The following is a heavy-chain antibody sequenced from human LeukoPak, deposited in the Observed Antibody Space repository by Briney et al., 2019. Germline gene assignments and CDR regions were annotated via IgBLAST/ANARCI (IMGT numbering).Heavy chain of an antibody. CDR2: INHSGST. J-gene: IGHJ6*02. CDR1: GGSFSGYY. D-gene: IGHD3-22*01. CDR3: ARNSFSSGSRGGYLKYYYYYYGMDV. Sequence: PSETLSLTCAVYGGSFSGYYWSWIRQPPGKGLEWIGEINHSGSTNYNPSLKSRVTISVDTSKNQFSLKLSSVTAADTAVYYCARNSFSSGSRGGYLKYYYYYYGMDVWGQGTTVTVSS. V-gene: IGHV4-34*01.